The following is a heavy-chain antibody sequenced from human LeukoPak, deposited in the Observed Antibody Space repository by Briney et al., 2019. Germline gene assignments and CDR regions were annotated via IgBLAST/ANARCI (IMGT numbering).Heavy chain of an antibody. D-gene: IGHD1-1*01. J-gene: IGHJ3*02. Sequence: SETLSLTCTVSGYSISSGYYWGWIRQPPGKGLEWIGSIYHSGSTYYNPSLKSRVAISVDTSKNQFSLKLSSVTAADTAVYYCARETDEAATGTTGEIWGQGTMVTVSS. CDR3: ARETDEAATGTTGEI. CDR2: IYHSGST. CDR1: GYSISSGYY. V-gene: IGHV4-38-2*02.